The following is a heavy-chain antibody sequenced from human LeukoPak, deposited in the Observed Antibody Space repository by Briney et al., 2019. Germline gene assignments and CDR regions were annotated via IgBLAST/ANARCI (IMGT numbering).Heavy chain of an antibody. D-gene: IGHD3-3*01. J-gene: IGHJ5*02. CDR2: IYTGGST. Sequence: SETLSLTCTVSGASITSYYWSWIRQPPGKGLEWMGYIYTGGSTHYTPSLMSRVTISVDTSKNQFSLQLSPVTAANTAVYYCARQYDDFWSGSYWCDPWGQGTLVTVSS. V-gene: IGHV4-4*09. CDR1: GASITSYY. CDR3: ARQYDDFWSGSYWCDP.